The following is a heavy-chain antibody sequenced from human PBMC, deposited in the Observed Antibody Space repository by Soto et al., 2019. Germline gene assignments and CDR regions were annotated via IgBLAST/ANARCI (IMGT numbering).Heavy chain of an antibody. D-gene: IGHD2-15*01. V-gene: IGHV3-7*01. CDR2: IKQDGSET. Sequence: EVQLVESGGGLVQPGGSLRLSCAASGFTCSSFWMTWVRQAPGKGLEWVANIKQDGSETYYVDSVKGRFTISRDNAKNSVYLQMNSLRAEDTAVYYCAREVVATYWGQGTLVTVSS. J-gene: IGHJ4*02. CDR3: AREVVATY. CDR1: GFTCSSFW.